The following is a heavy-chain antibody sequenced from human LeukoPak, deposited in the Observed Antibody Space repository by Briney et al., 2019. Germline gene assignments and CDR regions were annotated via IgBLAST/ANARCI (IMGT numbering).Heavy chain of an antibody. J-gene: IGHJ5*02. CDR2: INAYNGNT. CDR1: GYTFTSYG. D-gene: IGHD2-21*02. Sequence: GASVKVSCKASGYTFTSYGISWVRQAPGQGLEWMGWINAYNGNTNYAQKLQGRVTMTTDTSTSTAYMELRSLRSDDTAVYYCARSDGPTLAYCGGDCEHWVWFDPWGQGTLVTVS. V-gene: IGHV1-18*01. CDR3: ARSDGPTLAYCGGDCEHWVWFDP.